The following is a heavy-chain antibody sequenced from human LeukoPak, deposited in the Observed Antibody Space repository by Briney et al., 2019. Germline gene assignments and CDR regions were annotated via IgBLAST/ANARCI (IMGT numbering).Heavy chain of an antibody. J-gene: IGHJ5*02. CDR3: ARDHSSSWLEGFWFDP. CDR2: ISAYNGNT. V-gene: IGHV1-18*01. D-gene: IGHD6-13*01. CDR1: GYTFTSYV. Sequence: ASVKVSCNASGYTFTSYVISWVRQAPGQGLEWMGWISAYNGNTNYAQKLQGRVTMTTDTYTSTAYKELRSLRSDDTAVYYCARDHSSSWLEGFWFDPRGQGNLVTVSS.